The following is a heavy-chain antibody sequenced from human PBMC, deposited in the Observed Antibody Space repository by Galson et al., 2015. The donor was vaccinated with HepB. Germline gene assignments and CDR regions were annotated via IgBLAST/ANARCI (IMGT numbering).Heavy chain of an antibody. D-gene: IGHD4-23*01. J-gene: IGHJ6*02. CDR3: ARDAYASNQRYDLDV. CDR1: GYTFTRYA. CDR2: INTNTGSP. Sequence: SVKVSCKASGYTFTRYAINWVRQAPGQGLEWIGWINTNTGSPTYAQGFTGRFVFSLDTSVSTAYLQISSLKAEDTAVYYCARDAYASNQRYDLDVWGQGTTVTVSS. V-gene: IGHV7-4-1*02.